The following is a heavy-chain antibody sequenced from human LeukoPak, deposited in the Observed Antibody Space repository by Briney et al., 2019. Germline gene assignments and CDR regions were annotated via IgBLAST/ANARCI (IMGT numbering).Heavy chain of an antibody. CDR2: IYHSGST. CDR3: ARGAPYYDFWSGYYERWFDP. Sequence: SETLSLTCAVSGGSISSSNWWSWVRPPPGKGLEWIGEIYHSGSTNYNPSLKSRVTISVDKSKNQFSLKLSSVTAADTAVYYCARGAPYYDFWSGYYERWFDPWGQGTLVTVSS. CDR1: GGSISSSNW. D-gene: IGHD3-3*01. J-gene: IGHJ5*02. V-gene: IGHV4-4*02.